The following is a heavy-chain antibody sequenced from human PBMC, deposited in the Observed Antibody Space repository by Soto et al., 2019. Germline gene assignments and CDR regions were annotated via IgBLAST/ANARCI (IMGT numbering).Heavy chain of an antibody. CDR3: AREGKYCTNGVCYAPRASRGYYYGMDV. D-gene: IGHD2-8*01. V-gene: IGHV4-31*03. J-gene: IGHJ6*02. CDR2: IYYSGST. CDR1: GGSISSGGYY. Sequence: SETLSLTCTVSGGSISSGGYYWSWIRQHPGKGLEWIGYIYYSGSTYYNPSLKSRVTISVDTSKNQFSLKLSSVTAADTAVYYCAREGKYCTNGVCYAPRASRGYYYGMDVWGQGTTVTVSS.